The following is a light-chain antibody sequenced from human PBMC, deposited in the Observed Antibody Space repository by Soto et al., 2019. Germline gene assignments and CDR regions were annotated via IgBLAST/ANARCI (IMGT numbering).Light chain of an antibody. J-gene: IGKJ1*01. CDR1: QSISSW. CDR3: QQYNTYPWT. Sequence: DIQMTQSPSTLSASVGDRVTITCRASQSISSWLAWYQQKPGKAPKLLIYDASSLESGVPSRFSGSGSGTEFTITISSLQPDDFATYYCQQYNTYPWTFGQGTKVEMK. CDR2: DAS. V-gene: IGKV1-5*01.